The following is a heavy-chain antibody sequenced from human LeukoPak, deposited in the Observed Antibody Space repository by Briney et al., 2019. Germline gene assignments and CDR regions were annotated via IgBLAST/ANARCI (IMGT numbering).Heavy chain of an antibody. CDR2: IYHSGST. CDR1: GGSISSGGYY. CDR3: ARQLTRPTEGIPDY. V-gene: IGHV4-30-2*01. Sequence: SETRPLTCTVSGGSISSGGYYWSWIRQPPGKGLDWIGYIYHSGSTYYNPSLKSRVTISVDRSKNQFSLKLSSVTAADTAVYYCARQLTRPTEGIPDYWGQGTLVTVSS. J-gene: IGHJ4*02. D-gene: IGHD4-11*01.